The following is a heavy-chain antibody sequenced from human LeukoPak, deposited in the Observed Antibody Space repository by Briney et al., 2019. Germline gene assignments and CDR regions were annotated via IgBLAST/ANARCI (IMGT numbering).Heavy chain of an antibody. V-gene: IGHV4-61*01. D-gene: IGHD3-10*01. CDR3: ARETGDYYGSGSYYWFDP. CDR1: GGSISSSSYY. Sequence: SETLSLTCTVSGGSISSSSYYWGWIRQPPGKGLEWIGYIYYSGSTNYNPSLKSRVTISVDTSKNQFSLKLSSVTAADTAVYYCARETGDYYGSGSYYWFDPWGQGTLVTVSS. J-gene: IGHJ5*02. CDR2: IYYSGST.